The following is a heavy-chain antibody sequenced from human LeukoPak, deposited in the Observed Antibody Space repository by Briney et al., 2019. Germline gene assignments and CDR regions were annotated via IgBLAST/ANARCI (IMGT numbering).Heavy chain of an antibody. V-gene: IGHV3-30*18. CDR2: ISYDGSNK. D-gene: IGHD2-15*01. J-gene: IGHJ6*02. CDR3: AKDLPDIVVVVAVSYGMDV. Sequence: PGGSLRLSCAASGFTFSSYGMHWVRQAPGKGLEWVAVISYDGSNKYYADSVKGRFTISRDNSKNTLYLQMNSLRAEDTAVYYCAKDLPDIVVVVAVSYGMDVWGQGTTVTVSS. CDR1: GFTFSSYG.